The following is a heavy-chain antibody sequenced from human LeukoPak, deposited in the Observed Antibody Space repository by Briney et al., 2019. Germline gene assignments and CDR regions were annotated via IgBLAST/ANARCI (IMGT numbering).Heavy chain of an antibody. CDR2: ISAYNGNT. D-gene: IGHD5-12*01. V-gene: IGHV1-18*01. Sequence: ASVKVSCKASGYTFTSYGISWVRQAPGQGLEWMGWISAYNGNTNYAQKLQGRVPMTTDTSTSTAYMELRSLRSDDTAVYYCARTYVDIVATIPEGYFDLWGRGTLVTVSS. CDR1: GYTFTSYG. CDR3: ARTYVDIVATIPEGYFDL. J-gene: IGHJ2*01.